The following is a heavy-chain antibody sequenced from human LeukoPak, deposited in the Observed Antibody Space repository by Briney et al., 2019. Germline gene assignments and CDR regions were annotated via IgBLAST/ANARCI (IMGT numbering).Heavy chain of an antibody. CDR1: GYIFTSYW. D-gene: IGHD4-11*01. CDR2: IYPGDSDT. J-gene: IGHJ4*02. CDR3: ARGDYSNFGHFDY. V-gene: IGHV5-51*01. Sequence: GESLQISCKGSGYIFTSYWIGWVRQMPGKGLEWMGIIYPGDSDTRYSPSFQGQVTISADKSISTAYLQWSSLKASDTAMYYCARGDYSNFGHFDYWGQGTLVTVSS.